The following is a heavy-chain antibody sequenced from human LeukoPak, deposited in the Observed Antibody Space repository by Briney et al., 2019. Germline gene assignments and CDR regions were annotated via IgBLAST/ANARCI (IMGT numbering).Heavy chain of an antibody. CDR2: IHYTANT. V-gene: IGHV4-39*02. D-gene: IGHD2-21*02. CDR3: TSLTCTAGTCNWFDP. J-gene: IGHJ5*02. Sequence: PSETLSLTCNVSGGSLTDTSNFWAWVRQPPGGGLEWIGSIHYTANTTSNPSLKGRVTISADTSRNHFSLRLKSVTAADTAVYYCTSLTCTAGTCNWFDPWGQGTQVTVSS. CDR1: GGSLTDTSNF.